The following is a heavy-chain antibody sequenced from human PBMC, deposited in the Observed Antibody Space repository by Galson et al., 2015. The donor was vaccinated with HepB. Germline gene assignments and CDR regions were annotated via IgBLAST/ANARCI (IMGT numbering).Heavy chain of an antibody. V-gene: IGHV3-15*01. CDR3: TTVSVTYPR. CDR2: VKAKADGGTT. D-gene: IGHD2-21*02. Sequence: SLRLSCAASGFTFSNAWMNWVRRPPGKGLEWVGLVKAKADGGTTDYAAPVKGRFTISRDDSKNTLYLQMNSLKTEDTAVYYCTTVSVTYPRWGQGTLVTVSS. J-gene: IGHJ4*02. CDR1: GFTFSNAW.